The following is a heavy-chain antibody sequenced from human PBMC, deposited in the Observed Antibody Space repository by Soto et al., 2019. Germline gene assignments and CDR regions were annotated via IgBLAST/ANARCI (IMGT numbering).Heavy chain of an antibody. J-gene: IGHJ4*02. CDR3: AGYCISTSCGGRYFAY. Sequence: GSLRLSCAASGFTFSSYVMSWVRQTPGKGLEWVSSITSTGSNTYYADSVKGRFTISRDNSKNTLYLHMSSLRAEDTAIYYCAGYCISTSCGGRYFAYWGQGTLVTVSS. V-gene: IGHV3-23*01. CDR1: GFTFSSYV. D-gene: IGHD2-2*01. CDR2: ITSTGSNT.